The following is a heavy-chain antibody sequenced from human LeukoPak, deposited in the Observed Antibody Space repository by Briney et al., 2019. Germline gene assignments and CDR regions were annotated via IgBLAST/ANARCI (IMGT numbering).Heavy chain of an antibody. CDR1: GGSISSSSYY. D-gene: IGHD3-3*01. V-gene: IGHV4-39*01. CDR2: IYYSGST. J-gene: IGHJ3*02. CDR3: ASTIFGVVIISAFDI. Sequence: PSETLSLTCTVSGGSISSSSYYWGWIRQPPGKGLEWIGSIYYSGSTYYNPSLKSRVTISVDTSKNQFSLKLSSVTAADTAVYYCASTIFGVVIISAFDIWGQGTIVTVSS.